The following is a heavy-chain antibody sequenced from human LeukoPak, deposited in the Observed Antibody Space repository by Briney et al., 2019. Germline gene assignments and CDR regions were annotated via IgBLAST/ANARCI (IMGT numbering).Heavy chain of an antibody. CDR1: GFTFSSYW. CDR3: ARAPRFNSYFDY. V-gene: IGHV3-74*01. CDR2: INSDGSST. Sequence: PGGSLRLSCAASGFTFSSYWMNWVRQAPGKGLVWVSRINSDGSSTNYADSVRGRFTISRDKAKNTVYMEMNRLRAEETEGYYCARAPRFNSYFDYWGQRTLVTVSS. D-gene: IGHD2/OR15-2a*01. J-gene: IGHJ4*02.